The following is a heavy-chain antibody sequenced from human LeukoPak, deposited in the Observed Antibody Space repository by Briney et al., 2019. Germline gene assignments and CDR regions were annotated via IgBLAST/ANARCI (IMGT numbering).Heavy chain of an antibody. V-gene: IGHV4-34*01. J-gene: IGHJ4*02. CDR3: ARGGMVRGVITSFDY. Sequence: SETLSLTCAVYGGSFSGYYWSWIRQPPGKGLEWIGEINHSGSTNYNPSLKSRVTISVDTSKNQCSLKLSSVTAADTAVYYCARGGMVRGVITSFDYWGQGTLATVSS. CDR1: GGSFSGYY. CDR2: INHSGST. D-gene: IGHD3-10*01.